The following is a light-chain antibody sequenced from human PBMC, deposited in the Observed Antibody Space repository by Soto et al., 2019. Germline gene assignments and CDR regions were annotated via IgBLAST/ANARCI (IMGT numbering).Light chain of an antibody. Sequence: AIQLTQSPSSLSASVGDRVTITCRASQDISGYVAWYQQRPGRAPQLLIYAASALHTGVPSRFSGSGSGTDFTLTITSLQPEDFGTYYCLQDYSFPLTFGGGTKVEI. V-gene: IGKV1-6*02. J-gene: IGKJ4*01. CDR1: QDISGY. CDR2: AAS. CDR3: LQDYSFPLT.